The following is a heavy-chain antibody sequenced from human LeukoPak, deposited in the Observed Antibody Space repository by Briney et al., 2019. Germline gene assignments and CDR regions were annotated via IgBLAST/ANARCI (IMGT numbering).Heavy chain of an antibody. Sequence: ASVKVSCKASGGTFSSYAISWVRQAPGQGLEWMGGIIPIFGTAHYAQKFQGRVTITADESTSTAYMELSSLRSEDTAVYYCARVPRLAAAGTGWFDPWGQGTLVTVSS. CDR1: GGTFSSYA. D-gene: IGHD6-13*01. CDR2: IIPIFGTA. CDR3: ARVPRLAAAGTGWFDP. J-gene: IGHJ5*02. V-gene: IGHV1-69*01.